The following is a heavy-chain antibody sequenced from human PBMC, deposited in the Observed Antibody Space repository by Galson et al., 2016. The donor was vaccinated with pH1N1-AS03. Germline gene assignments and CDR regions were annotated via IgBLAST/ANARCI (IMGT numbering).Heavy chain of an antibody. D-gene: IGHD3/OR15-3a*01. CDR1: GFAFDDYA. J-gene: IGHJ4*02. Sequence: SLRLSCAASGFAFDDYAVHWVRQRPGKGLEWVAGISWNSGRMGYADFVKGRFIISRDNAKNSVYLQMSSLRAEDTAVYYCAKDKSPGLAATEVYCFESWGQGALVTVSS. CDR3: AKDKSPGLAATEVYCFES. V-gene: IGHV3-9*01. CDR2: ISWNSGRM.